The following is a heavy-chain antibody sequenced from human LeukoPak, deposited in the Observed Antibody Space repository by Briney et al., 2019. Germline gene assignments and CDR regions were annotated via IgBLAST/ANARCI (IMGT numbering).Heavy chain of an antibody. CDR1: GFTFTSSA. Sequence: GASVKVSCKASGFTFTSSAMQWVRQARGQRLEWIGWIVVGSGSTNYAQKFQERVTITRDMSTSTAYMELSSLRSEDTAVYYCAAGYNWNDVRYWGQGTLVTVSS. J-gene: IGHJ4*02. CDR3: AAGYNWNDVRY. D-gene: IGHD1-20*01. V-gene: IGHV1-58*02. CDR2: IVVGSGST.